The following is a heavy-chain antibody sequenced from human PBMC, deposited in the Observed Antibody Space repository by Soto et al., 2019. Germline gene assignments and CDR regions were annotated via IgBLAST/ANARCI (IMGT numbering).Heavy chain of an antibody. V-gene: IGHV1-69*13. D-gene: IGHD6-25*01. CDR2: IVPVFTSA. Sequence: GASVKVSCKASGGTFSSYPISWVRQAPGQGLEWMGEIVPVFTSANYAQKFRGRVTITADESSTTAYMELSSLTSEDTARYYCVTEGTAGGWFDPWGQGTLVTVSS. J-gene: IGHJ5*02. CDR1: GGTFSSYP. CDR3: VTEGTAGGWFDP.